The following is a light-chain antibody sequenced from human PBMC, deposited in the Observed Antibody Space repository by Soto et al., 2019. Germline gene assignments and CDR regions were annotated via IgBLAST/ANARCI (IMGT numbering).Light chain of an antibody. CDR2: AAS. Sequence: EIVLTQSPGTLSLSPGEGGTLSCRASQSISSSYLAWYQQKPGQSPRLLIYAASSMATGIPDRFSGSGSGTDFTLTISRLEPEDFGVYYCQLYGGSPMFSLGQGTKLELK. J-gene: IGKJ2*01. V-gene: IGKV3-20*01. CDR3: QLYGGSPMFS. CDR1: QSISSSY.